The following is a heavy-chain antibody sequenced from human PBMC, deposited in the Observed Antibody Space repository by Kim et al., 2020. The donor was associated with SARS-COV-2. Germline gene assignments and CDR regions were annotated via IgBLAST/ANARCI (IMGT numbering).Heavy chain of an antibody. CDR3: AKDASGLGGA. D-gene: IGHD3-10*01. CDR2: INSDGSST. V-gene: IGHV3-74*01. Sequence: GGSLRLSCASSGFTFSNYWMHWVRQAPGKGLVWVSHINSDGSSTNYADSVKGRFTISRDNAKNTLYLQMNSLRADDTAVYYCAKDASGLGGAWGQGTMVT. J-gene: IGHJ3*01. CDR1: GFTFSNYW.